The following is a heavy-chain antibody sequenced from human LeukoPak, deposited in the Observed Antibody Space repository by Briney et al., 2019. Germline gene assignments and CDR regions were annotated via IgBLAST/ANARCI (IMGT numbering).Heavy chain of an antibody. CDR1: GGSISSYY. CDR2: VTYSGST. CDR3: ARKANCGGGACYPYYYYYFFDF. D-gene: IGHD2-15*01. J-gene: IGHJ6*03. Sequence: SETLSLTCSVSGGSISSYYWNWIRYTPGKGLEWIGYVTYSGSTNYNPSLKGRVSISVDTSKNQFSLNLRSVTAADTAVYYCARKANCGGGACYPYYYYYFFDFWGKGTTVTVSS. V-gene: IGHV4-59*01.